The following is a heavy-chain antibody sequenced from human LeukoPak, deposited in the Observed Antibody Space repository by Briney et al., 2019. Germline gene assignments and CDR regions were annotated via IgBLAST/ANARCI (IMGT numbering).Heavy chain of an antibody. D-gene: IGHD3-10*01. V-gene: IGHV3-48*01. CDR3: ARGRGNYFYGMDV. CDR1: GFTFSTYS. CDR2: ISSNSRTI. J-gene: IGHJ6*02. Sequence: GGSLRLSCAASGFTFSTYSMNWVRQAPGKGLEWISYISSNSRTIYYAGSVKGRLIVSRDNAKNSLDLHMNTLRAEDMAVYYCARGRGNYFYGMDVWGQGTTVTVSS.